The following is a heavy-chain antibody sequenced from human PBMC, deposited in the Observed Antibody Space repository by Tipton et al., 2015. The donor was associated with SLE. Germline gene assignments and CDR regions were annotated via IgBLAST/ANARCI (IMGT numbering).Heavy chain of an antibody. V-gene: IGHV3-30*02. J-gene: IGHJ5*02. CDR3: AKDNYDFWKGAVSIGWFDP. Sequence: GSLRLSCAASGFSLSGSTMHWFRQAPGKGLEWVALMRYDGINKNYADSVKGRFSTSRDNLKNTLYLQMNSLRPEDTASYYCAKDNYDFWKGAVSIGWFDPWGQGTLVTVSS. CDR2: MRYDGINK. CDR1: GFSLSGST. D-gene: IGHD3-3*01.